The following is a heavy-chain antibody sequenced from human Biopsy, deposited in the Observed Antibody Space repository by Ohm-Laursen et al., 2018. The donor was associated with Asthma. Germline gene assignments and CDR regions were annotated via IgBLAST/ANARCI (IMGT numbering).Heavy chain of an antibody. D-gene: IGHD1-26*01. CDR3: AKELFPGWELRRGPDS. V-gene: IGHV3-11*04. CDR2: ISSSGSTT. CDR1: GFSFSDYY. Sequence: GSLRLSCTASGFSFSDYYMTWMRQAPGKGLEWVSSISSSGSTTYPAESVKGRFTISRDNSKNTLFLEMNSLRPEDTAVYYCAKELFPGWELRRGPDSWGQGTLVTVSS. J-gene: IGHJ4*02.